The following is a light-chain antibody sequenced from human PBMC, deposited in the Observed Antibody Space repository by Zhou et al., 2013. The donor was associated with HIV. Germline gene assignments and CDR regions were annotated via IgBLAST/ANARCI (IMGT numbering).Light chain of an antibody. CDR1: QTVSSSY. CDR2: GAS. V-gene: IGKV3-20*01. CDR3: QQCGSSPRT. J-gene: IGKJ2*01. Sequence: EIVLTQSPGTLSLSPGERATLSCRASQTVSSSYLAWYQQRPGQAPRLLISGASSRATGIPDRFSGSGSGTDFTLTISRLEPEDFAVYYCQQCGSSPRTFGQGTKLEIK.